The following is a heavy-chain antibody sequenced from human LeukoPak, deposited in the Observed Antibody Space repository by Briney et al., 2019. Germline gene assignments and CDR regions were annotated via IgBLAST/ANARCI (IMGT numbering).Heavy chain of an antibody. CDR1: GLTFSDYY. J-gene: IGHJ4*02. D-gene: IGHD6-13*01. CDR3: ARDDLAAAAVDY. CDR2: ITSSGSTV. V-gene: IGHV3-11*01. Sequence: PGGSLRLSCAASGLTFSDYYMSWIRQAPGKGLEWVSYITSSGSTVYYAESVKGRFTFSRDNAKNSLYLQMNSLRADDTAVYYCARDDLAAAAVDYWGQGTLVTVSS.